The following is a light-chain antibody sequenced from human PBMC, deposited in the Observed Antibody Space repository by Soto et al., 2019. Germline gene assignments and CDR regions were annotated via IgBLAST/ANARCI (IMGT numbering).Light chain of an antibody. CDR3: QSYDSSLSGSYV. J-gene: IGLJ1*01. CDR2: GDT. CDR1: SSNIGAGYE. V-gene: IGLV1-40*01. Sequence: QLVLTQPSSVSGAPGQRVTISCAGSSSNIGAGYEVHWYQQLPGTAPKLLIYGDTNRPSGVPDRFSGSKSGSSASLAITGLQAEDEADYYCQSYDSSLSGSYVFGTVTKVTVL.